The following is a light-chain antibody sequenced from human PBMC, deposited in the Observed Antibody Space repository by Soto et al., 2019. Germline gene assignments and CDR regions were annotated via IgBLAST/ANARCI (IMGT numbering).Light chain of an antibody. CDR2: ATS. J-gene: IGKJ2*01. CDR1: QPINGY. Sequence: DIQMTQSPSSLSASVGDRVTITCRASQPINGYLNWYQQKPGKAPSLLTYATSTLQSGAPSRFSGSGSGTDFTLTISSLQLEDFATFYCQQTYNTPYTFGPGTKLEVK. CDR3: QQTYNTPYT. V-gene: IGKV1-39*01.